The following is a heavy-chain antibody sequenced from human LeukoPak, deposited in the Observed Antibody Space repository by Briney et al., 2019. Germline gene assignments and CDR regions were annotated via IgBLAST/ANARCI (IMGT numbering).Heavy chain of an antibody. Sequence: SETLSLTCTVSGGSISSYYWSWIRQPPGKGLEWIGYIYYSGSTNYNPSLKSRVTISVDTSKNQFSLKLSSVTAADTAVYYCARYSPYYDSNGYAFDIWGQGTMVTVSS. J-gene: IGHJ3*02. D-gene: IGHD3-22*01. CDR3: ARYSPYYDSNGYAFDI. CDR1: GGSISSYY. CDR2: IYYSGST. V-gene: IGHV4-59*01.